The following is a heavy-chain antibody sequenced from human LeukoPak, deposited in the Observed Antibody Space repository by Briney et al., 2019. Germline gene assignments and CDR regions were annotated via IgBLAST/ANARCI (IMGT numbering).Heavy chain of an antibody. V-gene: IGHV5-51*01. CDR1: GYTFTSYW. CDR3: ARHLEYTTSSGAFDI. Sequence: RAGESVKISCKGSGYTFTSYWIAWARQMPGKGLEWMGFIYPGDSDTRYSPSFQGQVTISDDKSLTTAYLQWSSLKASDTAMYYCARHLEYTTSSGAFDIWGQGTMVTVSS. D-gene: IGHD6-6*01. J-gene: IGHJ3*02. CDR2: IYPGDSDT.